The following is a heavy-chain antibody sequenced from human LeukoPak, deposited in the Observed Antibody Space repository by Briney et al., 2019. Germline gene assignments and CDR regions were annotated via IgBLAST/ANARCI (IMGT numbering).Heavy chain of an antibody. CDR2: MNPNNGKT. J-gene: IGHJ5*02. V-gene: IGHV1-8*03. CDR3: ARDSYSSFDP. CDR1: GYTFTNYD. D-gene: IGHD6-13*01. Sequence: ASVKVSCKASGYTFTNYDINWVRQATGQGLEWMGWMNPNNGKTGYAQKFQGRVTITRDTSISTAYMELSSLRSEDTAVYYCARDSYSSFDPWGQGTLVTVSS.